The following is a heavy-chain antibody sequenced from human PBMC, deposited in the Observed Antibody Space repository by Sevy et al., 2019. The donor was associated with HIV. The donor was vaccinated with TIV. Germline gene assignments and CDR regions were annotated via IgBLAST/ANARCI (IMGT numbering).Heavy chain of an antibody. CDR1: GFTFNIYS. J-gene: IGHJ4*02. CDR3: ARGGGDPRAGCFDY. Sequence: GGSLRLSCAASGFTFNIYSMNWVRQAPGKGLEWVSSISGSSSYIFYADSVKGRFTISRDNAKNSLYLQMNSLRAEDTAVYYWARGGGDPRAGCFDYWGQGTLVTVSS. V-gene: IGHV3-21*01. CDR2: ISGSSSYI. D-gene: IGHD3-16*01.